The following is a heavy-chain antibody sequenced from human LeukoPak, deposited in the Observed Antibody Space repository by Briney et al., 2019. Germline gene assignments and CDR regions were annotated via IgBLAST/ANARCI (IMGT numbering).Heavy chain of an antibody. CDR3: ARARSPEV. D-gene: IGHD1-14*01. J-gene: IGHJ4*02. CDR2: IFQNPAKT. CDR1: GFPFSDFS. V-gene: IGHV3-23*01. Sequence: PGGSLRLSCEASGFPFSDFSLNWVRQAPGKGLEWVSRIFQNPAKTFYSDSVKGRFTISRDNSKNTLYLQMDGLRVEDTAVYYCARARSPEVWGQGTLVTVSS.